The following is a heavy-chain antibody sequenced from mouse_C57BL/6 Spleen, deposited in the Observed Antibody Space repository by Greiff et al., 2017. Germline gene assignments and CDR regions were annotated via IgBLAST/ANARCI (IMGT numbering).Heavy chain of an antibody. CDR1: GYTFPSYW. J-gene: IGHJ1*03. V-gene: IGHV1-72*01. Sequence: QQSCKASGYTFPSYWMHWVKQRPGRGLEWIGRIDPNSGGTKYNEKFKSKATLTVDKPSSTAYMQLSSLTSEDSAVYYCARSGGYHPYWYFDVWGTGTTVTVSS. CDR3: ARSGGYHPYWYFDV. CDR2: IDPNSGGT. D-gene: IGHD2-2*01.